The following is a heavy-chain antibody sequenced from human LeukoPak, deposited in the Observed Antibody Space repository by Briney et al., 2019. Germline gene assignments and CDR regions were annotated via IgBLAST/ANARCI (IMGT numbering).Heavy chain of an antibody. CDR2: ISYDGSSK. J-gene: IGHJ4*02. CDR3: AKVRYYGSGSFDALDY. D-gene: IGHD3-10*01. CDR1: GFTFSSDG. V-gene: IGHV3-30*18. Sequence: HPGRSLRLSCAASGFTFSSDGMHWVRQTPGKGLEWVAVISYDGSSKYYADSVKGRFTISRDNSKNTLYLQMNSLRGEDTAVYYCAKVRYYGSGSFDALDYWGQGILVTVSS.